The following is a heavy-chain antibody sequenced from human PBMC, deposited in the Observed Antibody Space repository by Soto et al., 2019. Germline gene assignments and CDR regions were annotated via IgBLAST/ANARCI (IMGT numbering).Heavy chain of an antibody. Sequence: PVGSLRLSGSASGFTFSSYSMNWVRQAPGKGLEWVSYISSSSSTIYYADSVKGRFTISRDNAKNSLYLQMNSLRDEDTAVYYCAREDSIIIPAVSDFWGQGALVTVSS. V-gene: IGHV3-48*02. D-gene: IGHD2-2*01. CDR1: GFTFSSYS. J-gene: IGHJ1*01. CDR3: AREDSIIIPAVSDF. CDR2: ISSSSSTI.